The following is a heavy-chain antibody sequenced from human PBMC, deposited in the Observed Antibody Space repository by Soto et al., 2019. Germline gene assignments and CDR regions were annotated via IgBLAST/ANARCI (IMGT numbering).Heavy chain of an antibody. CDR2: INDSGNI. D-gene: IGHD3-10*01. Sequence: QVQLQQWGAGLLKPSETLSLTCAVYGGSFSGYQWSWIRQTPGKGLEWIGEINDSGNINYNPSLKSRVTIFLDTPKKQISLKLSSVTAADTAVYYCARGLRLWFGELSRRGGYYYYMDVWGKGITVIVSS. J-gene: IGHJ6*03. V-gene: IGHV4-34*01. CDR3: ARGLRLWFGELSRRGGYYYYMDV. CDR1: GGSFSGYQ.